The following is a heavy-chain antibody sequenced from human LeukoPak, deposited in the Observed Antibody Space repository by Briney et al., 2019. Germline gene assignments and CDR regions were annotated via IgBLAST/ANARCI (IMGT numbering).Heavy chain of an antibody. CDR2: IRSKVDSYAT. CDR1: GLIFSGSA. D-gene: IGHD4-11*01. J-gene: IGHJ6*03. V-gene: IGHV3-73*01. CDR3: TRHLTTEYYYYYMDV. Sequence: GGSLRLPCAASGLIFSGSAIHWVRQASGKGLEWVGRIRSKVDSYATGYAASVRGRFTISRDDSKNTAYLQMNSLKTEDTAMYYCTRHLTTEYYYYYMDVWGKGTTVTVSS.